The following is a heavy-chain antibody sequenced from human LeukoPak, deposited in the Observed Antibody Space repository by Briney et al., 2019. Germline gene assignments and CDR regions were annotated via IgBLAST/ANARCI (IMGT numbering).Heavy chain of an antibody. J-gene: IGHJ4*02. CDR2: IYYTGGT. D-gene: IGHD5-12*01. CDR3: ARASGYSGYDFDY. V-gene: IGHV4-59*01. CDR1: GGSISTYY. Sequence: SETLSLTCTFSGGSISTYYWSWIRQPPGKGLEWIGYIYYTGGTNYNPSLKSRVTISLNTSKNQFSLRLRSVTAADTAVYYCARASGYSGYDFDYWGQGTLVTVSS.